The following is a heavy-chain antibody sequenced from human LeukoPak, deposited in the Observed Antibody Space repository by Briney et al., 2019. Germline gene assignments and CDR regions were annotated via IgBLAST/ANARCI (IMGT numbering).Heavy chain of an antibody. CDR3: AIETPVVEQGGY. Sequence: GASVKVSCKASGYTFTSYGISWVRQAPGQGLEWMGWISAYNGNTNYGQKLQGRVTMTTDTSTSTAHMELRSLRSDDTAVYYCAIETPVVEQGGYWGQGTLVTVSS. V-gene: IGHV1-18*01. CDR1: GYTFTSYG. CDR2: ISAYNGNT. J-gene: IGHJ4*02. D-gene: IGHD6-6*01.